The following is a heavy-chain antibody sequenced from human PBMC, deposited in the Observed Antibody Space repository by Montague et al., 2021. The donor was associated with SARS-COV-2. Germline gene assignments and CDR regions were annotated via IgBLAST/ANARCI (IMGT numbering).Heavy chain of an antibody. D-gene: IGHD3-9*01. CDR1: GDSVPSKSVA. Sequence: CAISGDSVPSKSVAWNWIRQSPSRGLEWLGRTYYRSKWDSDYAESVKRRLVITPDTSKNQVSLQLNSVIPEDTAVYFCASSGITLTGLDAFDIWGQGTMVIVSS. CDR2: TYYRSKWDS. CDR3: ASSGITLTGLDAFDI. J-gene: IGHJ3*02. V-gene: IGHV6-1*01.